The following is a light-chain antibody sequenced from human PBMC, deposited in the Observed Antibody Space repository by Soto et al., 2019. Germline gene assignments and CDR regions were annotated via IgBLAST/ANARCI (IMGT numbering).Light chain of an antibody. CDR2: GAS. CDR1: QSVSSSY. J-gene: IGKJ1*01. V-gene: IGKV3-20*01. CDR3: QYYGNSPLT. Sequence: EIVLTQSPGTLSLSPGERATLSCRASQSVSSSYLAWYQQTPGQAPRVLIYGASIRATGIPDRFSGGGSGTDFTLTITRLEPEDFAVYYCQYYGNSPLTFGQGTKVDIK.